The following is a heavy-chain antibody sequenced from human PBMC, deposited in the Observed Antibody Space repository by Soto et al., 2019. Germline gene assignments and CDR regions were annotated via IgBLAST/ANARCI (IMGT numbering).Heavy chain of an antibody. CDR1: GGSISSYY. CDR3: ARTNSHSRYFDY. D-gene: IGHD2-15*01. CDR2: IYYSGST. Sequence: PSETLSLTCTVSGGSISSYYWSWIRQPPGKGLEWIGYIYYSGSTNYNPSLKSRVTISVDTSKNQFSLKLSSVTAADTAVYYCARTNSHSRYFDYWGQGTLVTVSS. V-gene: IGHV4-59*08. J-gene: IGHJ4*02.